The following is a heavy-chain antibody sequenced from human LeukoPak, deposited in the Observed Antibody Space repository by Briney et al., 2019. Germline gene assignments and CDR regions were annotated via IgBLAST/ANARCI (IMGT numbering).Heavy chain of an antibody. CDR3: ARENDSYYYHYMDV. CDR1: GFTFSSYA. Sequence: GRSLRVSCAASGFTFSSYAMHWVRQAPGKGLEWVAVISSEGSNKYYADSVKGRFTISRDKSKNTLYLQMNSLRAEDTAVYYCARENDSYYYHYMDVWGKGTTVTVSS. D-gene: IGHD1-1*01. CDR2: ISSEGSNK. V-gene: IGHV3-30*04. J-gene: IGHJ6*03.